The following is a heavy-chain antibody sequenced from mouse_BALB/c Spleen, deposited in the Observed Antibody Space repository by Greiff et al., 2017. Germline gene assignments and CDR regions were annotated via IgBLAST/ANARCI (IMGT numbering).Heavy chain of an antibody. D-gene: IGHD4-1*01. V-gene: IGHV1S135*01. CDR1: GYAFTSYN. Sequence: VQLKQSGPELVKPGASVKVSCKASGYAFTSYNMYWVMQSHEKSPEWGGYIVPYNGGTSYNQKFKGKVTLTVDKSASTAYMQLNSVTTEDSAVYYCAEWDCNNLYGMEYWGQGTAVTVS. J-gene: IGHJ4*01. CDR2: IVPYNGGT. CDR3: AEWDCNNLYGMEY.